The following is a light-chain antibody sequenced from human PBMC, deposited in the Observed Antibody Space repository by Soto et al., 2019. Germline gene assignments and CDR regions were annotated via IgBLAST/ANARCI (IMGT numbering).Light chain of an antibody. V-gene: IGKV3-20*01. J-gene: IGKJ5*01. CDR1: QSVTRSH. CDR3: QHYGDSLSIT. CDR2: GAT. Sequence: PGERATLACTAIQSVTRSHLAWYQQKPGQAPRLVIYGATGRAPGIPDRFSGRGSGTDFSLTISRLEPGDFAVYYCQHYGDSLSITFGQGTRLEIK.